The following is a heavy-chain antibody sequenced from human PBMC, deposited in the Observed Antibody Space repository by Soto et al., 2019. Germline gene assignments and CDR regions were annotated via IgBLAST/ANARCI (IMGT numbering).Heavy chain of an antibody. CDR3: VKDRWVDY. V-gene: IGHV3-64D*06. CDR2: ISSDGGST. Sequence: GGSLRLSCSASGFSLSSYAMHWVRQAPGKGLEYVSSISSDGGSTYYADSVKGRFTISRDNSKNTLYLQMSSLGVEDTAVYYCVKDRWVDYWGQGTLVTVSS. CDR1: GFSLSSYA. J-gene: IGHJ4*02. D-gene: IGHD3-16*01.